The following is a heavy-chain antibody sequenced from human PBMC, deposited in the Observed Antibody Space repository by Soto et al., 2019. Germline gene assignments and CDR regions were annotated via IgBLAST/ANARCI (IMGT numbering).Heavy chain of an antibody. CDR1: GGSISSGGYY. J-gene: IGHJ4*02. CDR2: IYYGGST. CDR3: ARASLGRFQDY. Sequence: PSETLSLTCTVSGGSISSGGYYWSWIRQHPGKGLEWIGYIYYGGSTYYNPSLKSRVTISVDTSKNQFSLKLSSVTAADTAVYYCARASLGRFQDYWGQGTLVTVSS. V-gene: IGHV4-31*03. D-gene: IGHD3-3*01.